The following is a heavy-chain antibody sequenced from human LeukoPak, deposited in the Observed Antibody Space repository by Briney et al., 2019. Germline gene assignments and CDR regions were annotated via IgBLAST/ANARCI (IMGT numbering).Heavy chain of an antibody. CDR2: ISSSSGYI. CDR1: GFTFSSYS. V-gene: IGHV3-21*01. Sequence: GGSLRLSCAASGFTFSSYSMNWVRQAPGKGLEWVSSISSSSGYIYYADSVKGRFTISRDNAKNSLYLQMNSLRAEDTAVYYCARPSPDSSGWYPTGMDVWGQGTTVTVSS. CDR3: ARPSPDSSGWYPTGMDV. J-gene: IGHJ6*02. D-gene: IGHD6-19*01.